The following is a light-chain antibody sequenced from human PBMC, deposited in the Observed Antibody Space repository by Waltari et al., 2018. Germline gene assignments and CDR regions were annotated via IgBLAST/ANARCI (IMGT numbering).Light chain of an antibody. V-gene: IGLV3-1*01. CDR2: QDT. J-gene: IGLJ2*01. CDR1: KLGDKY. CDR3: QAWDSRHVI. Sequence: SYELTQPPSVSVSPGQTASITCSGDKLGDKYASWYQQKPGQSPVLVICQDTKRPSGIPWRFSGSNSGNTATLTISGTQAMDEADYYCQAWDSRHVIIGVGTKLTVL.